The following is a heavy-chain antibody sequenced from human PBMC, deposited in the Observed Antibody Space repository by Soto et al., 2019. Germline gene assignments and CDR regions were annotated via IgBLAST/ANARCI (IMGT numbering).Heavy chain of an antibody. CDR1: GGTFSSYA. V-gene: IGHV1-69*12. CDR2: IIPIFGTA. CDR3: AIGGDYFLSRSCFDP. Sequence: QVQLVQSGAEVKKPGSSVKVSCKASGGTFSSYAISWVRQAPGQGLEWMGGIIPIFGTANYAQNLQGRVTIAAADSTSTAYLALSSLRSEATAVYYCAIGGDYFLSRSCFDPWGQGTLVTVSS. J-gene: IGHJ5*02. D-gene: IGHD4-17*01.